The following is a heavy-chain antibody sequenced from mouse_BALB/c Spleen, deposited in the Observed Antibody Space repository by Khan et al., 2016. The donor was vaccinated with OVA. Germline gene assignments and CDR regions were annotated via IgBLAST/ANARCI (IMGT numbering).Heavy chain of an antibody. D-gene: IGHD2-14*01. CDR2: IWGGGGT. CDR3: ARAYYRFDCYYAMDY. Sequence: QVQLKQSGPGLVAPSQSLSITCTVSGFSLSRYDIHWVRQPPGKGLEWLGVIWGGGGTDFNSTPKIRLSISKDNSKSQVFLKMNSLPTDDTAMDDCARAYYRFDCYYAMDYWGQGTSVTVSS. V-gene: IGHV2-6-4*01. CDR1: GFSLSRYD. J-gene: IGHJ4*01.